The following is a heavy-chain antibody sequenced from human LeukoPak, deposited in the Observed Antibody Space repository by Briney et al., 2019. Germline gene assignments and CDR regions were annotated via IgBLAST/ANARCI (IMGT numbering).Heavy chain of an antibody. CDR2: IEEDGSKI. V-gene: IGHV3-7*01. J-gene: IGHJ4*02. CDR1: AFTFSNYW. D-gene: IGHD4-23*01. CDR3: ARDRGYSTFDY. Sequence: GGSLRLSCAASAFTFSNYWMSWVRQAPGKGLEWVANIEEDGSKINYVDSVKGRFTISRDNAKNSLYLQMNSLRVDDTAVYYCARDRGYSTFDYWGQGTLVTVSS.